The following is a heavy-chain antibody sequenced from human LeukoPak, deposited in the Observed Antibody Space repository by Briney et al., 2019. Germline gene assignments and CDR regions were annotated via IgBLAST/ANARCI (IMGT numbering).Heavy chain of an antibody. J-gene: IGHJ4*02. CDR3: AKDRWGAVASFDY. CDR1: GFTFSSYG. Sequence: GGSLRLSCAASGFTFSSYGMHWVRQAPGKGLEWVAFIRYDGSNKYYADPVKGRFTISRDNSKNMLYLQMNSLGTEDTAVYYCAKDRWGAVASFDYWGQGTLVTVSS. CDR2: IRYDGSNK. D-gene: IGHD6-19*01. V-gene: IGHV3-30*02.